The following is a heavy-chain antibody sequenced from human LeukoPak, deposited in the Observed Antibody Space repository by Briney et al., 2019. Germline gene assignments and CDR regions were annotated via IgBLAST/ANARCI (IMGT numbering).Heavy chain of an antibody. J-gene: IGHJ4*02. CDR2: ISGSGGST. V-gene: IGHV3-23*01. Sequence: GGSLRLSCAASGFTFSSYAMSWVRQAPGKGLEWVSAISGSGGSTYYADSVRGRFTISRDNSKNTVFLQMNSLRAEDTAIYYCAKDGVWQSYYFDYWGQGTLVTVSS. CDR1: GFTFSSYA. CDR3: AKDGVWQSYYFDY. D-gene: IGHD6-19*01.